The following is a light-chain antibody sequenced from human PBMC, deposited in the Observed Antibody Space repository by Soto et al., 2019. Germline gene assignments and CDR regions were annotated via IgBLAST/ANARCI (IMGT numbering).Light chain of an antibody. J-gene: IGKJ5*01. CDR1: QSVSGF. Sequence: VFTQSPATLSLSPGESATPCCVADQSVSGFLGWYQQKLGRAPRLLIHDTSNRATGVPARFSGSGSGTDFTLTISSLEPEDFGVYYCQQRGSWPPTFGQGTRLEIK. CDR2: DTS. CDR3: QQRGSWPPT. V-gene: IGKV3-11*01.